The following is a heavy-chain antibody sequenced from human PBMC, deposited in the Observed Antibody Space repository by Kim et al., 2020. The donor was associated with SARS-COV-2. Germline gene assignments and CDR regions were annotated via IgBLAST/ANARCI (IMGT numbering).Heavy chain of an antibody. J-gene: IGHJ2*01. CDR1: GGTFSSYA. CDR2: IIPILGIA. D-gene: IGHD2-2*01. V-gene: IGHV1-69*04. CDR3: ARSGVPAATLIDYWYFDL. Sequence: SVKVSCKASGGTFSSYAISWVRQAPGQGLEWMGRIIPILGIANYAQKFQGRVTITADKSTSTAYMELSSLRSEDTAVYYCARSGVPAATLIDYWYFDLWGRGTLVTVSS.